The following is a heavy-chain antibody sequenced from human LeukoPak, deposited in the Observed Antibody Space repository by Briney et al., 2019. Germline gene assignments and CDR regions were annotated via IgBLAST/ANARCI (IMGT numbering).Heavy chain of an antibody. Sequence: GGSLRLSCAASGFTFSTYAMNWVRQAPAKGLEWVSTIGGGGPTTDYADSVKDRFTISRDNSKNTLYLQMNSLRAEDTAVYFCARGFLGGTDQYFDSWGQGTLVTVSS. CDR1: GFTFSTYA. CDR3: ARGFLGGTDQYFDS. CDR2: IGGGGPTT. D-gene: IGHD6-19*01. V-gene: IGHV3-23*01. J-gene: IGHJ4*02.